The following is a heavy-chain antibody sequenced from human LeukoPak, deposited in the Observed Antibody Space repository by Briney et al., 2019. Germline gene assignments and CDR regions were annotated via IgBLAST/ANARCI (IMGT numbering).Heavy chain of an antibody. Sequence: GGSLRLSCAASGFTFSTYAMNWVRQAPAKGLEWVSTIGGGGPTTDYADSVKDRFTISRDNSKNTLYLQMNSLRAEDTAVYFCARGFLGGTDQYFDSWGQGTLVTVSS. CDR1: GFTFSTYA. CDR3: ARGFLGGTDQYFDS. CDR2: IGGGGPTT. D-gene: IGHD6-19*01. V-gene: IGHV3-23*01. J-gene: IGHJ4*02.